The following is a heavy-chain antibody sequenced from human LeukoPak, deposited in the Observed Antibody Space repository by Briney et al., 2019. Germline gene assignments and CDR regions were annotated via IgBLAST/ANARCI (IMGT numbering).Heavy chain of an antibody. D-gene: IGHD5-18*01. CDR2: IYYSGST. V-gene: IGHV4-39*07. CDR1: GGSISSSSYY. J-gene: IGHJ4*02. CDR3: ARDSPRGYS. Sequence: SETLSLTCTVSGGSISSSSYYWGWIRQPPGKGLEWIGSIYYSGSTYYNPSLKSRVTISVDTSKNQFSLKLSSVTAADTAVYYCARDSPRGYSWGQGTLVTVSS.